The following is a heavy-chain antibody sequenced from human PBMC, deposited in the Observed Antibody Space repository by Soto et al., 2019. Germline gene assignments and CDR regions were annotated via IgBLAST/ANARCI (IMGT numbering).Heavy chain of an antibody. J-gene: IGHJ4*02. Sequence: ASVKVSCKASGYTFTSYGISWVRQAPGQGLEWMGWISAYNGNTNYAQKLQGRVTMTTDTSTSTAYMELRSLRSDDTAVYYCARDSGSPGATVSGVSYFEYWGQGTLVTLSS. CDR3: ARDSGSPGATVSGVSYFEY. CDR2: ISAYNGNT. CDR1: GYTFTSYG. V-gene: IGHV1-18*01. D-gene: IGHD4-17*01.